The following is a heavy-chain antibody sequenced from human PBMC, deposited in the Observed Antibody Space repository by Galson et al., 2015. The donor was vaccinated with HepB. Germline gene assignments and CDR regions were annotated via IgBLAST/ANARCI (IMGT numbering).Heavy chain of an antibody. CDR1: GFTFDDYA. CDR3: AKETFGELLWDAFGI. V-gene: IGHV3-9*01. J-gene: IGHJ3*02. Sequence: SLRLSCAASGFTFDDYAMHWVRQAPGKGLEWVSGISWNSGSIGYADSVKGRFTISRDNAKNSLYLQMNSLRAEDTALYYCAKETFGELLWDAFGIWGQGTMVTVSS. D-gene: IGHD3-10*01. CDR2: ISWNSGSI.